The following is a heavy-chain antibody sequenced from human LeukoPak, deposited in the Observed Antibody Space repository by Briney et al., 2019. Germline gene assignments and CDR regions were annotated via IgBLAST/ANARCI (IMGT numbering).Heavy chain of an antibody. Sequence: GGSLRLSCAASGFTFSSYGMHWVLQAPGKGLEWVAVISYDGSNKYYADSVKGRFTISRDNSKNTLYLQMNSLRAEDTAVYYCAKDPGIAVAGAGEGFDYWGQGTLVTVSS. J-gene: IGHJ4*02. CDR1: GFTFSSYG. D-gene: IGHD6-19*01. V-gene: IGHV3-30*18. CDR2: ISYDGSNK. CDR3: AKDPGIAVAGAGEGFDY.